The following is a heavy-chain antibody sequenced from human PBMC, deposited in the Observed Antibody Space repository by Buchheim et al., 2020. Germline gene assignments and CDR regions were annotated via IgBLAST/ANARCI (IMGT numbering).Heavy chain of an antibody. CDR2: VSYDGTYK. Sequence: QLQLVESGGGVVQPGRSLRLSCAASGLTFSSYAMHWVRQAPGKALEWVAVVSYDGTYKSYADSVKGRFTISRDNSKNTLYLQMNSLRGEDTAVYYCARDRSGMDVWGQGTT. V-gene: IGHV3-30*04. CDR3: ARDRSGMDV. J-gene: IGHJ6*02. CDR1: GLTFSSYA.